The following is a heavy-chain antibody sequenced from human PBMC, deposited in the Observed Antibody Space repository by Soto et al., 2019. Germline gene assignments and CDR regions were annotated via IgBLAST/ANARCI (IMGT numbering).Heavy chain of an antibody. J-gene: IGHJ5*02. CDR2: IIPIFGTA. V-gene: IGHV1-69*13. D-gene: IGHD3-10*01. Sequence: GASVKVSCKASGGTFSSYAISWVRQAPGQGLEWMGGIIPIFGTANCAQKFQGRVTITADESTSTAYMELSSLRSEDTAVYYCARSRLYYYGSGSYGPWGQGTLVTVSS. CDR1: GGTFSSYA. CDR3: ARSRLYYYGSGSYGP.